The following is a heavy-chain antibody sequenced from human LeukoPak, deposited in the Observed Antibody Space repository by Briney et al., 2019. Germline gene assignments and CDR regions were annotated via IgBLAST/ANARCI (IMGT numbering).Heavy chain of an antibody. V-gene: IGHV3-23*01. CDR1: GFTFSSYA. CDR3: AKARTALAHDVFDY. CDR2: INNNAGGT. D-gene: IGHD5-18*01. J-gene: IGHJ4*02. Sequence: GGSLRLSCAASGFTFSSYAMSWVRQAPGKGLEWVSSINNNAGGTYYADSVKGRFTISRDSSTNTLFLQMDSLRADDTALYYCAKARTALAHDVFDYWGLGTLVTVSS.